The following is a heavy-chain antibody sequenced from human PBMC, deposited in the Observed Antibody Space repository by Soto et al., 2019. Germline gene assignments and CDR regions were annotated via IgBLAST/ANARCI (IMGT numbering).Heavy chain of an antibody. Sequence: EVQLVETGGGLIQPGGSLRLSCAAYGFTVSTNYMSWVRQAPGKGLEWVSVIFSGGSTYYADAVKGRFTISRDNSKNTLDLQMNSLRAEDTAMYYCTRDLPGYGSSWPREWGQGTLVTVSS. CDR1: GFTVSTNY. V-gene: IGHV3-53*02. D-gene: IGHD6-13*01. J-gene: IGHJ4*02. CDR2: IFSGGST. CDR3: TRDLPGYGSSWPRE.